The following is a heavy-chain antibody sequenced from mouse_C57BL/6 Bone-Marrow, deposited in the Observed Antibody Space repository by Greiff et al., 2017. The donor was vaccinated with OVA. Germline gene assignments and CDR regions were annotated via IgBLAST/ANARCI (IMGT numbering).Heavy chain of an antibody. D-gene: IGHD2-1*01. CDR2: IDPSDSET. CDR3: LIYYGNYVDFDY. J-gene: IGHJ2*01. Sequence: QVQLQQPGAELVRPGSSVKLSCKASGYTFTSYWMHWVKQRPIQGLEWIGNIDPSDSETHYNQKFKDKATLTVDKSSSTAYMQLSSLTSEDSAVYYCLIYYGNYVDFDYWGQGTTLTVSS. V-gene: IGHV1-52*01. CDR1: GYTFTSYW.